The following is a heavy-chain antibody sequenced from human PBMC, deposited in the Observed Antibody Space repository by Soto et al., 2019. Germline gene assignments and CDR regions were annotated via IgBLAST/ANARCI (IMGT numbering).Heavy chain of an antibody. CDR3: ARARQYYDCELDP. CDR1: GDSISRGAYY. D-gene: IGHD3-22*01. Sequence: SETLSLTCTVSGDSISRGAYYWTWIRQHPGKGLEWIGYISNSVRTYYNPSLKSRLTISLVTSENQFSLKLTSVTAADTAIYYCARARQYYDCELDPWGQGTLVTVSS. J-gene: IGHJ5*02. CDR2: ISNSVRT. V-gene: IGHV4-31*03.